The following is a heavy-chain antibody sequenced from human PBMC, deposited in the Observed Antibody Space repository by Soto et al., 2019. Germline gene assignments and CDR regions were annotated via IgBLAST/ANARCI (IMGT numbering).Heavy chain of an antibody. CDR2: LHPIVGST. D-gene: IGHD3-16*01. CDR3: ARVPLGGVTNFDY. J-gene: IGHJ4*02. Sequence: ASVKVSCKASGYTFTSYSIHWVRQAPGQGLEWMGILHPIVGSTSYAQKFQGRVTTTRDTSTGTVYMELSSLSSEDTAVYYCARVPLGGVTNFDYWGQGTLVTVSS. V-gene: IGHV1-46*01. CDR1: GYTFTSYS.